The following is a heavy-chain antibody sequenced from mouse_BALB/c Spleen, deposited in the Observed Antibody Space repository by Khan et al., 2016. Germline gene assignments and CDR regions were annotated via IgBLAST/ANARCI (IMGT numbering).Heavy chain of an antibody. CDR1: GYSITSDYA. D-gene: IGHD2-14*01. J-gene: IGHJ3*01. V-gene: IGHV3-2*02. Sequence: VQLKESGPGLVKPSQSLSLTCTVTGYSITSDYAWNWIRQFPGNKLEWMGYISYSGSTSYNPSLKSRISITRDTSKNQFFLQLNSVTTEDTATYYSARNGNRYDRTWFAYWGQGTLVTVSA. CDR3: ARNGNRYDRTWFAY. CDR2: ISYSGST.